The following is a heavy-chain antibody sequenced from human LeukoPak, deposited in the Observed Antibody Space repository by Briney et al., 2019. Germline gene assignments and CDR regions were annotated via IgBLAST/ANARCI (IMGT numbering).Heavy chain of an antibody. D-gene: IGHD3-22*01. J-gene: IGHJ6*03. CDR3: ATGTSDGYYYNYMGV. Sequence: GGSLRLSCAASGFIFSSYEMHWVRQAPEKGLEYVSGIYGNGGLAYYAESVKGRFTISRDNSKNTLYLQMGSLRPEDTAVYYCATGTSDGYYYNYMGVWGKGTTVTVSS. V-gene: IGHV3-64*02. CDR1: GFIFSSYE. CDR2: IYGNGGLA.